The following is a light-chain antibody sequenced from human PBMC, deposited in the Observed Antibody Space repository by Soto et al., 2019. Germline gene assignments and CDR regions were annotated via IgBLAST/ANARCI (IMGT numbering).Light chain of an antibody. J-gene: IGKJ2*01. V-gene: IGKV1-6*01. CDR2: AAS. CDR1: QGIGND. CDR3: LQDYNYPYT. Sequence: AIQMTQSPSSLSASVGDRVTITCRASQGIGNDLGWYQQKPGKAPKLLIYAASSLHSWVPSRFSGSGSGTDFTLTISTLQPEDFATYYCLQDYNYPYTFGQGTKLEL.